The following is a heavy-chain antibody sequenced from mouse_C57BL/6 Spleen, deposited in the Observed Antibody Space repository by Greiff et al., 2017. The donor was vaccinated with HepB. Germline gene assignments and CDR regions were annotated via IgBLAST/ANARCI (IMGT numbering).Heavy chain of an antibody. V-gene: IGHV1-64*01. Sequence: QVQLQQPGAELVKPGASVKLSCKASGYTFTSYWMHWVKQRPGQGLEWIGMIHPNSGSTNYNEKFKSKATLTVDKSSSTAYMQLSSLTSEDSAVYYCARPTTQSYGYFDVWGTGTTVTVSS. CDR1: GYTFTSYW. CDR2: IHPNSGST. CDR3: ARPTTQSYGYFDV. D-gene: IGHD6-1*01. J-gene: IGHJ1*03.